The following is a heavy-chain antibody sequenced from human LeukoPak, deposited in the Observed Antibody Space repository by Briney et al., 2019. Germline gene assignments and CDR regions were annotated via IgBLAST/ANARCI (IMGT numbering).Heavy chain of an antibody. J-gene: IGHJ3*02. Sequence: PSDTLSLTCALDGGSFSGYYWSWIRQPTGRGLKWIGEINHSGSTNYDPSLKSRVTISVDTSKNQFSLKLSSVTAADTAVYYCARGLMTVGATRTGAFDIWGQGTMVTVSS. CDR2: INHSGST. CDR1: GGSFSGYY. CDR3: ARGLMTVGATRTGAFDI. D-gene: IGHD1-26*01. V-gene: IGHV4-34*01.